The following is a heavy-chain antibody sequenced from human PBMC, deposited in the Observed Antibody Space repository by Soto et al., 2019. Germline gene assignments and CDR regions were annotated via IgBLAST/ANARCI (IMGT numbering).Heavy chain of an antibody. CDR1: GYTFTSYA. J-gene: IGHJ3*02. CDR3: ARDDSADAFDI. D-gene: IGHD2-15*01. CDR2: INAGNGNT. Sequence: QVQLVQSGAEVKKPGASVKVSCKASGYTFTSYAMHWVRQAPGQRLEWMGWINAGNGNTKYSQTFQARVTITRDTSASTAYRELSSLRSEDTAVYYCARDDSADAFDIWGQGTMVTVSS. V-gene: IGHV1-3*01.